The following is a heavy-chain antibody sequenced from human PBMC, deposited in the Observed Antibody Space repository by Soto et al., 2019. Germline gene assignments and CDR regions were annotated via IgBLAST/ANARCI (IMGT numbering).Heavy chain of an antibody. Sequence: QVQLVQSGAEVKKPGASVKVSCKASGYTFTNYLMHWVRQAPGQRLKWMGWINAGNGNTKYSQKLQGRVTITRDTSASTAYMEMSSLRSEDTAVYSCARANGDPTYPYGMDVWGPGTTVTGSS. J-gene: IGHJ6*02. D-gene: IGHD4-17*01. CDR3: ARANGDPTYPYGMDV. CDR1: GYTFTNYL. V-gene: IGHV1-3*01. CDR2: INAGNGNT.